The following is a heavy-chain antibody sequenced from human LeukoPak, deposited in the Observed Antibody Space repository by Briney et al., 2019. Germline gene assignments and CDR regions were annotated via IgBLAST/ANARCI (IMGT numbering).Heavy chain of an antibody. D-gene: IGHD3-22*01. J-gene: IGHJ4*02. CDR2: IKSKTDGGTT. Sequence: PGGSLRLSCAASGFTFSYAWMSWVRQAPGKGLEWVSRIKSKTDGGTTDYAAPVKGRFTVSRDDSKNTLYLQMNSLKTEDTAVYYCTTDLRYYYDSSGYYPRTRLGYWGQGTLVTVSS. CDR1: GFTFSYAW. V-gene: IGHV3-15*01. CDR3: TTDLRYYYDSSGYYPRTRLGY.